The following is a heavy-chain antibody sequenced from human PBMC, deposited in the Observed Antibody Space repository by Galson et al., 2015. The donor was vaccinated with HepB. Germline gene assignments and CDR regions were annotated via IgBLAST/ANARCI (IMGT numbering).Heavy chain of an antibody. J-gene: IGHJ3*02. CDR3: ARRGELTDAFDI. CDR1: GGSISSSSYY. Sequence: SETLSLTCTVSGGSISSSSYYWGWIRQPPGKGLEWIGSIYYGGSTYYNPSLKSRVTISVDTSKNQFSLKLSSVTAADTAVYYCARRGELTDAFDIWGQGTMVTVSS. CDR2: IYYGGST. V-gene: IGHV4-39*01. D-gene: IGHD1-26*01.